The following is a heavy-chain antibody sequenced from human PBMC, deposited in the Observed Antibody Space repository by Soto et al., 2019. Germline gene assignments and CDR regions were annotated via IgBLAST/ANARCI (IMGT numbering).Heavy chain of an antibody. CDR1: GYSFAGYW. V-gene: IGHV5-51*01. CDR3: ARIPGVRGVFHGFNV. J-gene: IGHJ3*01. CDR2: IYPGDSDT. D-gene: IGHD3-10*01. Sequence: GESLQISCKGSGYSFAGYWIGWVRQMPGKGLDWMGVIYPGDSDTRYSPSFHGQVTISADKSISTAYLQWSSLKASDTAMYFCARIPGVRGVFHGFNVWGQGKMVTGSS.